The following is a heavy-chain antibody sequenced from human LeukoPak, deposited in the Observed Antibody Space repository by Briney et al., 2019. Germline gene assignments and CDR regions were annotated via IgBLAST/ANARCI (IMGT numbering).Heavy chain of an antibody. CDR1: GGSFSGNY. D-gene: IGHD2-21*01. Sequence: NPSETLSLTCAVYGGSFSGNYWTLIRQTPGRGLEWIGESSPTGDITGYNPSLKGRATISVDSSKKQFSLKLTSVTAADTGVYYCARVPDFIARPCDSWGPGTLVTVPS. CDR3: ARVPDFIARPCDS. CDR2: SSPTGDIT. J-gene: IGHJ4*02. V-gene: IGHV4-34*01.